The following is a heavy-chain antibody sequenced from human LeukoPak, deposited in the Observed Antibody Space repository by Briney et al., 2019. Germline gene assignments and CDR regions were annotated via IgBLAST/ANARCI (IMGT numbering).Heavy chain of an antibody. Sequence: KPSETLSLTCTVSGGSISSSTYYWGWIRQPPGKGLEWIGSIYYSGSTYYNPSLKSRVTISVDTSKNQFSLKLSSVTAADTAVYYCATPWYSSSWYAWGDYYGMDVWGQGTTVTVSS. CDR1: GGSISSSTYY. CDR3: ATPWYSSSWYAWGDYYGMDV. J-gene: IGHJ6*02. D-gene: IGHD6-13*01. CDR2: IYYSGST. V-gene: IGHV4-39*01.